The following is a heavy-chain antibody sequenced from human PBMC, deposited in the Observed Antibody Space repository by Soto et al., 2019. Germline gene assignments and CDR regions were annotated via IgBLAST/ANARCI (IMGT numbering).Heavy chain of an antibody. D-gene: IGHD6-19*01. CDR2: ISSSSSTI. V-gene: IGHV3-48*02. Sequence: EVQLVESGGGLVQPGGSLRLSCAASGFTFSSYSMNWVRQAPGKGLEWVSYISSSSSTIYYADSVKGRFTISRDNAKNSLYLQMNSLRDEDTAVYYCARVHSSGWYQSHYYYYGMDVWGQGTTVTVSS. CDR3: ARVHSSGWYQSHYYYYGMDV. CDR1: GFTFSSYS. J-gene: IGHJ6*02.